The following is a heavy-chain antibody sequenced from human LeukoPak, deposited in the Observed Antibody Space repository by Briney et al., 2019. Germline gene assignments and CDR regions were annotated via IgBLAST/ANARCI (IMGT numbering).Heavy chain of an antibody. V-gene: IGHV3-33*01. D-gene: IGHD5-18*01. CDR2: IWYDGSNK. J-gene: IGHJ5*02. Sequence: PGRSLRLSCAASGFTFSSYGMHWVRQAPGKGLEGVAVIWYDGSNKYYADSVKGRFTISRDNSKNTLYLQMNSLRAEDTAVYYCARGGYSYGNNWFDPWGQGTLVTVSS. CDR3: ARGGYSYGNNWFDP. CDR1: GFTFSSYG.